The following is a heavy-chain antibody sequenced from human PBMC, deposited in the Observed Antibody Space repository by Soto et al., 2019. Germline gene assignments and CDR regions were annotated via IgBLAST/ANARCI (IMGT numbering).Heavy chain of an antibody. Sequence: SETLSLTCTVSGDSITSYYWTWIRQAAGKRLECIGRVFSSGTTNYNPSLKSRVTMSVDTSKNQLSLKLTSVTAADTAVYYWARVGDSGYYWYFDYWGQGALVTVSS. J-gene: IGHJ4*02. V-gene: IGHV4-4*07. D-gene: IGHD3-22*01. CDR3: ARVGDSGYYWYFDY. CDR2: VFSSGTT. CDR1: GDSITSYY.